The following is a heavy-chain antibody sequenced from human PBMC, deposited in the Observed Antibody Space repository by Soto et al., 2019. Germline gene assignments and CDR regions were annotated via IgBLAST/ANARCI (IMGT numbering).Heavy chain of an antibody. J-gene: IGHJ4*02. Sequence: ASVKVCCKASGGTFSSYAISWVREAPGQGLEWMGGLIPIFGTENYAQRFQGRDTITADETTSTAYMELSRLRSEDTAVYYCASGHNYYDSSGYYWGQGTLVTVSS. CDR3: ASGHNYYDSSGYY. CDR2: LIPIFGTE. V-gene: IGHV1-69*13. CDR1: GGTFSSYA. D-gene: IGHD3-22*01.